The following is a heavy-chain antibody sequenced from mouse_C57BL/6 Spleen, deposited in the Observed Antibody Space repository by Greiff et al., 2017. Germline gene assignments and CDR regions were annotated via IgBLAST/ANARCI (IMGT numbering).Heavy chain of an antibody. J-gene: IGHJ3*01. Sequence: QVQLQQSGAELAKPGASVKLSCKASGYTFTSYWMHWVKQRPGQGLEWIGYINPSSGYTKYNPKFKDQAPLTADKSSSTAYLQLSSLTYEDSAGDYCARAGYYGSSSFAYWGQGTLVTVSA. CDR2: INPSSGYT. CDR1: GYTFTSYW. D-gene: IGHD1-1*01. V-gene: IGHV1-7*01. CDR3: ARAGYYGSSSFAY.